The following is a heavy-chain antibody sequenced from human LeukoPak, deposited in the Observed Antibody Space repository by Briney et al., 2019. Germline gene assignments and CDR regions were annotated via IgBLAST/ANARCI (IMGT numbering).Heavy chain of an antibody. CDR3: ARDSARELHY. V-gene: IGHV3-21*01. D-gene: IGHD1-26*01. CDR2: ISSSSSYI. J-gene: IGHJ4*02. Sequence: PGGSLRLSCAASGFTFSSDSMNWVRQAPGKGLEWVSSISSSSSYIYYADSVKGRFTISRDNAKNSLYLQMNSLRAEDTAVYYCARDSARELHYWGQGTLVTVSS. CDR1: GFTFSSDS.